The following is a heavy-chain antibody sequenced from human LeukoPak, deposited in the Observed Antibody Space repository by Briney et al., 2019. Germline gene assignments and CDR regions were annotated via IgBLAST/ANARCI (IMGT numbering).Heavy chain of an antibody. CDR2: IYYSGST. D-gene: IGHD1-26*01. V-gene: IGHV4-59*01. CDR3: ARVGAEVGAFDI. CDR1: GGSISSYY. Sequence: SETLSLTCTVSGGSISSYYWSWIRQPPGKGLEWIGYIYYSGSTNYNPSLKSRVTISVDTSKNQFSLKLSSVTAADTAVYYCARVGAEVGAFDIWGQGTMVTVSS. J-gene: IGHJ3*02.